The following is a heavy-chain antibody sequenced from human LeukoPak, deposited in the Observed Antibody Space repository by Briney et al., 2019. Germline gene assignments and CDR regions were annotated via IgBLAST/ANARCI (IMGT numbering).Heavy chain of an antibody. CDR1: GFTFSSYS. J-gene: IGHJ4*02. CDR2: ISSSSSTI. D-gene: IGHD1-26*01. Sequence: PGGSLRLSCAASGFTFSSYSMNWVRQAPGKGLEWVSYISSSSSTIYYADSVKGRFTISRDNSKKTVYLQMNRLRAEDTAVYYCAKDDLGGATDYWGQGTLVTVSS. CDR3: AKDDLGGATDY. V-gene: IGHV3-48*01.